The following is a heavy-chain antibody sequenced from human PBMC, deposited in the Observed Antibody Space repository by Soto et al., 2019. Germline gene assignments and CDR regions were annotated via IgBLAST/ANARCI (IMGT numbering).Heavy chain of an antibody. D-gene: IGHD2-15*01. J-gene: IGHJ6*02. CDR3: ASGDREDIAVVIGVRPGEYGVDV. CDR1: AFSLRNNA. Sequence: GGTLRLSCSPSAFSLRNNAMHWFRQAPGKDLECVAVITNVGTNKFYRDYVKGRFSISRDNSKSTLDLQINSLRYEDTAVYYCASGDREDIAVVIGVRPGEYGVDVWGQGTTVTVSS. CDR2: ITNVGTNK. V-gene: IGHV3-30*08.